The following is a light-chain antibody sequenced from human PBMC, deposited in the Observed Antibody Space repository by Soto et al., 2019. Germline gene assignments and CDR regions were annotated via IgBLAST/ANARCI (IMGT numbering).Light chain of an antibody. CDR1: QSVSSSY. CDR3: QQRDNWPLT. Sequence: EIVLTQSPGTLYLSPGERATLSCRASQSVSSSYLAWYQQKPGQAPRLLIYGASRRATGIPDRFSGSGSGSDFTLTISRLEPEDFAIYYCQQRDNWPLTFGAGTKVDIK. V-gene: IGKV3D-20*02. CDR2: GAS. J-gene: IGKJ4*01.